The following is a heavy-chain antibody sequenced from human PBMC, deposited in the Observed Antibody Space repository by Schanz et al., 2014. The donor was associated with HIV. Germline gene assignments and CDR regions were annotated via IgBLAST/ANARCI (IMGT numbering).Heavy chain of an antibody. J-gene: IGHJ4*02. CDR3: ARDSPVAAGTLDY. Sequence: QVPLVQSGAEVTKPGSSVKGSCKASGGTFINYAFSWGRQAPGQGLEWMGGLIPLFGTSNYAQKFQGRATITADESTSTAYMELSSLRSEDTAVYYCARDSPVAAGTLDYWGQGTLVTVSS. CDR1: GGTFINYA. CDR2: LIPLFGTS. V-gene: IGHV1-69*01. D-gene: IGHD6-13*01.